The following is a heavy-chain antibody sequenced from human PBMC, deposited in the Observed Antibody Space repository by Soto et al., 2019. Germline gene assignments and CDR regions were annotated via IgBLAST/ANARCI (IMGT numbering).Heavy chain of an antibody. CDR1: GGSISSYY. J-gene: IGHJ5*02. CDR2: IYYSGST. V-gene: IGHV4-59*12. Sequence: PSETLSLTCSVSGGSISSYYWSWIRQPPGKGLEWIGYIYYSGSTRYIPSLKSRLTISVDTSKNQFSLKPNSVTAADTAVYYCARSVFPWGQGTLVTVSS. CDR3: ARSVFP.